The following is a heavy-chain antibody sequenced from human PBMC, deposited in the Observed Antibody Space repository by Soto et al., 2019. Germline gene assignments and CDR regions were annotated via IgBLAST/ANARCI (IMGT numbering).Heavy chain of an antibody. CDR1: GGSFSGYY. Sequence: QVQLQQWGAGLLKPSETLSLTCAVYGGSFSGYYWSWIRQPPGKGLEWIGEINHSGSTNYNPSLKSRVTISVDTSKNQFSLKLSSVTAADTAVYYCAGGAQEVRNKNRITMVRGAGGVSYYYGMDVWGQGTTVTVSS. V-gene: IGHV4-34*01. D-gene: IGHD3-10*01. J-gene: IGHJ6*02. CDR2: INHSGST. CDR3: AGGAQEVRNKNRITMVRGAGGVSYYYGMDV.